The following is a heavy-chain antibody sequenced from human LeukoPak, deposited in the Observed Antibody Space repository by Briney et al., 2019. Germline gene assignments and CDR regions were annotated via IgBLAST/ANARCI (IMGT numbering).Heavy chain of an antibody. J-gene: IGHJ3*02. V-gene: IGHV4-38-2*02. CDR3: ARDRVPAAITLDAFDI. CDR2: IYHSGST. CDR1: GYSISSGYY. D-gene: IGHD2-2*01. Sequence: PSETLSLTCAVSGYSISSGYYWGGIRQPPGKGLEWIGSIYHSGSTYYNPSLKSRVTISVDTSKNQFSLKLSSVTAADTAVYYCARDRVPAAITLDAFDIWGQGTMVTVSS.